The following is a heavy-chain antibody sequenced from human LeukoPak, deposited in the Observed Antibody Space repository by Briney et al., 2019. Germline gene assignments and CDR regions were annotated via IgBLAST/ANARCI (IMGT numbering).Heavy chain of an antibody. D-gene: IGHD3-10*01. J-gene: IGHJ4*02. CDR3: ARLYGSGSYYRH. CDR1: GGSFSGYY. Sequence: SKTLSLTCTVYGGSFSGYYWSWIRQPPGKGLEWIGEINQSGSTNYNPSLKSRVTISADTSKNQFSLKLNSMTAADTAVYYCARLYGSGSYYRHWGQGTLVTVSS. CDR2: INQSGST. V-gene: IGHV4-34*01.